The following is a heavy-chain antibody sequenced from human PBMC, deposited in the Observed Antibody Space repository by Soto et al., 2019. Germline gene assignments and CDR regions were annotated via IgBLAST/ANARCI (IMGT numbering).Heavy chain of an antibody. V-gene: IGHV3-72*01. CDR2: SRDKAQGYST. Sequence: PGGSLRLSCAGSGFTLSDHYIDWVRQAPGKGLEWVGRSRDKAQGYSTAYAASVKGRFTTSRDESKNSVFLQMNTLRTEDTAVYYCARDFATHCSGSTCYPYAYWGQGALVTVS. D-gene: IGHD2-15*01. J-gene: IGHJ4*02. CDR3: ARDFATHCSGSTCYPYAY. CDR1: GFTLSDHY.